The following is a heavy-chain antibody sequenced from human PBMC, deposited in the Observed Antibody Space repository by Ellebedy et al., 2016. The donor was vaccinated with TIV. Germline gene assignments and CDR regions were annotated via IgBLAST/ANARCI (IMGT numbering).Heavy chain of an antibody. D-gene: IGHD2-2*01. CDR3: ARDTVAVPDGDVFDI. J-gene: IGHJ3*02. V-gene: IGHV4-34*01. CDR1: GGSFSGYY. Sequence: MPSETLSLTCAVYGGSFSGYYWSWIRQPPGKGLEWIGEINHSGSTNYNPSLKSRVTISVDTSKNQFSLKLSSVTAADTAVYFCARDTVAVPDGDVFDIWGQGTMVTVSS. CDR2: INHSGST.